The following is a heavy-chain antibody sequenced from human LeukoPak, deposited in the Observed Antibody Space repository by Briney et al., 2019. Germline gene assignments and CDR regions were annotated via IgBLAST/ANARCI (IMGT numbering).Heavy chain of an antibody. J-gene: IGHJ6*03. V-gene: IGHV3-7*01. CDR3: TRHQQGPHKYYVGV. CDR1: GFTFSHYW. Sequence: GGSLRLSCVDSGFTFSHYWMSWVRQAPGKGPEWVANVNQDGSQIYHVDSMEGRFIIPRDNARKSLYLKMNSQRVKDTAVYYCTRHQQGPHKYYVGVWGKGTTVTVSS. CDR2: VNQDGSQI.